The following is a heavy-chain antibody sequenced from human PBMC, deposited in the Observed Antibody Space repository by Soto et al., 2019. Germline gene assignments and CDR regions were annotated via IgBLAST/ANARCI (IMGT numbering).Heavy chain of an antibody. CDR2: ISHTGIT. Sequence: SETLSLTCTVSGGSISGYFWTWIRQPPGKGLEWIGYISHTGITNYNSSLKSRVTMSVDTSKNQFSLRVSSLTAADTAVYYCARKEYYFDYWGHGILVTVSS. CDR1: GGSISGYF. V-gene: IGHV4-59*01. CDR3: ARKEYYFDY. D-gene: IGHD3-10*01. J-gene: IGHJ4*01.